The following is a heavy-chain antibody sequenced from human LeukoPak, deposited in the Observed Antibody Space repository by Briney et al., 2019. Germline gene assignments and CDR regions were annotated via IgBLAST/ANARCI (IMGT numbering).Heavy chain of an antibody. CDR2: ISSGSSAI. Sequence: KAGGSLRLSCAASGFTFSSYGMTWVRQAPGKGLEWVSIISSGSSAIFSADALKGRFTISRDDAKNLLYLDMNSLRAEDTAVYYCARGHTAVTRHFDFWGQGTLVTVSS. CDR3: ARGHTAVTRHFDF. V-gene: IGHV3-21*01. D-gene: IGHD4-17*01. CDR1: GFTFSSYG. J-gene: IGHJ4*02.